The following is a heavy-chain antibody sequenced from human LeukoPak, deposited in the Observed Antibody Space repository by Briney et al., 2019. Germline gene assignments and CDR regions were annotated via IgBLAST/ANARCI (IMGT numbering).Heavy chain of an antibody. D-gene: IGHD6-13*01. V-gene: IGHV3-7*02. CDR3: ATLTGYRSSWYDYYYMDV. CDR1: GFTVSSYW. CDR2: INQDGSGK. J-gene: IGHJ6*03. Sequence: GGYLRLSCAASGFTVSSYWMSWVRQAPGKRLEWVANINQDGSGKYYVDSVKGRFIISRDNAKDSLHLQMNSLRAEDTAMYYCATLTGYRSSWYDYYYMDVWGKGTTVTVSS.